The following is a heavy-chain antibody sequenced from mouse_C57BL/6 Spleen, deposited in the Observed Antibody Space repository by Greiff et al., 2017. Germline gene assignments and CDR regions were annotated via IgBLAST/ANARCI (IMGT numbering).Heavy chain of an antibody. Sequence: QVQLQQSGAELVKPGASVKISCKASGYAFSSYWMNWVQQRPGKGLEWIGQIYPGDGDTNSNGKFKGKATLTADKSSSTADMQLSSLTSEDSAVYFCARPGGLPYYFDYWGQGTTLTVSS. CDR1: GYAFSSYW. CDR3: ARPGGLPYYFDY. D-gene: IGHD2-4*01. V-gene: IGHV1-80*01. J-gene: IGHJ2*01. CDR2: IYPGDGDT.